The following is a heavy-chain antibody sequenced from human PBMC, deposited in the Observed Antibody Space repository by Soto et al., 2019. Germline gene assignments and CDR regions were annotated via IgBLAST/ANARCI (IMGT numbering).Heavy chain of an antibody. J-gene: IGHJ4*02. V-gene: IGHV3-30-3*01. D-gene: IGHD3-10*01. CDR3: ARERGWLLWFGELFY. CDR1: GFTFSSYA. Sequence: GGSLRLSCAASGFTFSSYAMHWVRQAPGKGLEWVAVISYDGSNKYYADSVKGRFTISRDNSKNTLYLQMNSLRAEDTAVYYCARERGWLLWFGELFYWGQGTLVTVSS. CDR2: ISYDGSNK.